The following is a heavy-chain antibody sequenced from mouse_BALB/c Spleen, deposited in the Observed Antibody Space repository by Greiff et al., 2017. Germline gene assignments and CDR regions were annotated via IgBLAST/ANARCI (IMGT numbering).Heavy chain of an antibody. Sequence: EVQLVESGGDLVKPGGSLKLSCAASGFTFSSYGMSWVRQTPDKRLEWVATISSGGSYTYYPDSVKGRFTISRDNAKNTLYLQMSSLKSEDTAMYYCARHEDVNYAMDYWGQGTSVTVSS. CDR2: ISSGGSYT. J-gene: IGHJ4*01. CDR1: GFTFSSYG. CDR3: ARHEDVNYAMDY. V-gene: IGHV5-6*01.